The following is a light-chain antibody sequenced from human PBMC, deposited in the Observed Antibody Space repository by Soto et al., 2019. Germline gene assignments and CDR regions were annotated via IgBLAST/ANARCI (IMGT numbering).Light chain of an antibody. CDR1: QSVDRNY. V-gene: IGKV3-20*01. CDR2: ATS. Sequence: EVVLTQSPGPLSLSPGERATLSCRASQSVDRNYLSWFQHKRGQPPRVLVFATSSRAAGTPVRFSGSGSGTNFTLTITSVEPEDFGVYYCQQYGGSPPAYTFGLGNKLEI. CDR3: QQYGGSPPAYT. J-gene: IGKJ2*01.